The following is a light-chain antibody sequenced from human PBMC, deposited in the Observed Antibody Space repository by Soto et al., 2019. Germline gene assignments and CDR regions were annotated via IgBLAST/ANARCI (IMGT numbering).Light chain of an antibody. CDR3: QQYCSSPRT. CDR1: QSVSSSY. Sequence: EIVLTQSPGTLSLSPWEIATLSCRASQSVSSSYLAWYQQKPGQAPRLLIYGASSRAIGIPDRFSGSGSGTDFTLTISRLEPEDFAVYYRQQYCSSPRTFGQGTKVDIK. J-gene: IGKJ1*01. CDR2: GAS. V-gene: IGKV3-20*01.